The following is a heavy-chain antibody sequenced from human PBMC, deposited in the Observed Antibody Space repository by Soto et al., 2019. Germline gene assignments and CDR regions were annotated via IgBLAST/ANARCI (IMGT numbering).Heavy chain of an antibody. CDR1: GGTFSYYA. Sequence: QVQLVQSGAEVKKPGSSVKVSCTACGGTFSYYAISWVRQAPGQGLEWMGGIIPMFRTTHYAQKFPDRVTITADESTNTAYMVLSSVTSDDTAVYYCTRDSGYVVIEAATESFYNMDLWGQESTLTVSS. D-gene: IGHD2-15*01. CDR2: IIPMFRTT. CDR3: TRDSGYVVIEAATESFYNMDL. J-gene: IGHJ6*02. V-gene: IGHV1-69*12.